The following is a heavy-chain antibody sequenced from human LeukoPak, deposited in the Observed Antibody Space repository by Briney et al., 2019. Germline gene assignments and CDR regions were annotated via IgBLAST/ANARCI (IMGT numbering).Heavy chain of an antibody. CDR3: TRRVAAAGIDY. CDR1: GFTFSGSA. J-gene: IGHJ4*02. D-gene: IGHD6-13*01. V-gene: IGHV3-73*01. CDR2: IRSKANSYAT. Sequence: GGSLRFSCAASGFTFSGSAMHWVRQASGKGLEWVGRIRSKANSYATAYAASVKGRFTISRDDSKNTAYLQMNSLKTEDTAVYYCTRRVAAAGIDYWGQGTLVTVSS.